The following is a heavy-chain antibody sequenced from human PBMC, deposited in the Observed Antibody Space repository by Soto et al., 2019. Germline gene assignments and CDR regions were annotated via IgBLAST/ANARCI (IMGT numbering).Heavy chain of an antibody. CDR1: GYSFTSYW. CDR2: IDPSDSYT. Sequence: GESLKISCNGSGYSFTSYWISWVRQMPGKGLEWMGRIDPSDSYTKYSPSFQGHVTISADKSISTAYLQWSSLKASDTAMYYCARRATNYDNNWFDPWGQGTLVTVSS. CDR3: ARRATNYDNNWFDP. J-gene: IGHJ5*02. D-gene: IGHD3-9*01. V-gene: IGHV5-10-1*01.